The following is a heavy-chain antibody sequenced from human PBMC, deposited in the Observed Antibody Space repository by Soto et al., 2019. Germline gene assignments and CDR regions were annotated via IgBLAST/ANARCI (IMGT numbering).Heavy chain of an antibody. CDR2: INTDGTST. J-gene: IGHJ3*02. V-gene: IGHV3-74*01. D-gene: IGHD2-21*01. CDR1: GFTLSSYW. CDR3: VREAWHDTFDI. Sequence: GGSLRLSCAASGFTLSSYWMHWVRQAPGKGLVWVSRINTDGTSTNYADSVKGRFTISRDNAKNTLYLQMNSLRAEDTAVYYCVREAWHDTFDIWGQGTMVTVS.